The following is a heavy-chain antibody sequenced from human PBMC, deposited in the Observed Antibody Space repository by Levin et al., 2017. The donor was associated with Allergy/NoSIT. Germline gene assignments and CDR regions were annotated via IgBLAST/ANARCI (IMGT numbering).Heavy chain of an antibody. CDR2: IIPIFGTA. CDR3: ARWVVVVPAATGDLLGSAFDI. CDR1: GGTFSSYA. V-gene: IGHV1-69*06. Sequence: KISCKASGGTFSSYAISWVRQAPGQGLEWMGGIIPIFGTANYAQKFQGRVTITADKSTSTAYMELSSLRSEDTAVYYCARWVVVVPAATGDLLGSAFDIWGQGTMVTVSS. J-gene: IGHJ3*02. D-gene: IGHD2-2*01.